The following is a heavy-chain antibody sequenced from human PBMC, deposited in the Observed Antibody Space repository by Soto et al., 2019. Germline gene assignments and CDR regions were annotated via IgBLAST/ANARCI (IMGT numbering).Heavy chain of an antibody. CDR3: AKDRQYPRDYFHY. CDR2: ISGSGDST. CDR1: GFTFSTYA. Sequence: GGSLRLSCAASGFTFSTYAMTWVRQAPGRGLEWVSSISGSGDSTYYADSVKGRFTISRDNSKNTLYLQMNSLRAEDTAVYYCAKDRQYPRDYFHYWGQGTLVTVSS. V-gene: IGHV3-23*01. J-gene: IGHJ4*02. D-gene: IGHD4-4*01.